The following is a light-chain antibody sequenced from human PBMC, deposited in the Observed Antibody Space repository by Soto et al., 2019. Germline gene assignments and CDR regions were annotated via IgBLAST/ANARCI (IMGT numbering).Light chain of an antibody. CDR2: DVS. CDR1: SSDVGGYNY. Sequence: QSALTQPASVSGSPGQSITISCTGTSSDVGGYNYVSWYQQHPGKAPKLMIYDVSNRPSGVSNRFSGSKYGNTAALTISGLQGADEADYYRSSSSSSSTLGVVFGGGTKLTVL. J-gene: IGLJ2*01. CDR3: SSSSSSSTLGVV. V-gene: IGLV2-14*01.